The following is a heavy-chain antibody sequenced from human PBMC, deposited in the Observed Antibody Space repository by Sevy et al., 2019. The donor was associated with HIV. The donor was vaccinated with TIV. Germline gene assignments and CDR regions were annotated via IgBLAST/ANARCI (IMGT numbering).Heavy chain of an antibody. V-gene: IGHV1-18*01. CDR1: GYTFTTYA. CDR2: ISVNNGNR. J-gene: IGHJ4*02. Sequence: ASVKVSCKASGYTFTTYAITWVRQAPGEGLEWMGWISVNNGNRNYAQKVQDRVTMTTDTSTNTAYMELRSLGSDDTAMYYCARVVMGSSWPCFDYWGQGTLVTVSS. D-gene: IGHD6-13*01. CDR3: ARVVMGSSWPCFDY.